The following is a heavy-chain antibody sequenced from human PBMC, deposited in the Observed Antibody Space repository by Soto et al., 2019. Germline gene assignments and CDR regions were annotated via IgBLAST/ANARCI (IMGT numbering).Heavy chain of an antibody. V-gene: IGHV4-59*12. D-gene: IGHD3-16*02. CDR2: IYYTGGT. Sequence: SETLSLTCTVSGGSISGYHWSWIRQPPGEGLEWVGNIYYTGGTKYNPSLKSRVTVSVDTSRNQFSLKLSSVTAADTAVYYCASAIVIHAPYYYYYGMDVWGQGTTVTVSS. CDR3: ASAIVIHAPYYYYYGMDV. CDR1: GGSISGYH. J-gene: IGHJ6*02.